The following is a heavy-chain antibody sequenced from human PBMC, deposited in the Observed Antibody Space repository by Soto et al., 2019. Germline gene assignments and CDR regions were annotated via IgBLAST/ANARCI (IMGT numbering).Heavy chain of an antibody. V-gene: IGHV1-69*13. J-gene: IGHJ4*02. CDR3: GRGTRYSSGWYFGY. Sequence: SVKVSCKASGGTFSSYAISWVRQAPGQGLEWMGGIIPIFGTANYAQKFQGRVTITADESTSTAYMELSSLRSEDTAVYYCGRGTRYSSGWYFGYWGQGTLVTVSS. D-gene: IGHD6-19*01. CDR2: IIPIFGTA. CDR1: GGTFSSYA.